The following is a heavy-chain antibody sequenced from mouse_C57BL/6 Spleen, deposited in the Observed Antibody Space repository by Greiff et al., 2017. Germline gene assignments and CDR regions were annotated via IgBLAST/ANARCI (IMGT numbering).Heavy chain of an antibody. J-gene: IGHJ4*01. D-gene: IGHD2-14*01. Sequence: EVKLVESGGGLVQPGGSLSLSCAASGFTFTDYYMSWVRQPPGKALEWLGFIRNKANGYTTEYSASVKGRFTISRDNSQRILYLQKNALRAEDSGTYYRARYTWRNDDYYSFEYLGQGTPVTVSS. V-gene: IGHV7-3*01. CDR3: ARYTWRNDDYYSFEY. CDR1: GFTFTDYY. CDR2: IRNKANGYTT.